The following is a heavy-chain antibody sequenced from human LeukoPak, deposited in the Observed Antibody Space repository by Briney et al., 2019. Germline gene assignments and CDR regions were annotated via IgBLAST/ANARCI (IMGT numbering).Heavy chain of an antibody. J-gene: IGHJ3*02. CDR1: GGTFSSYA. CDR3: AVETDYGDSRGAFDI. V-gene: IGHV1-69*05. Sequence: SVKVSCKASGGTFSSYAISWVRQAPGQGLEWMGGIIPIFGTANYAQKFQGRVTITTDESTSTAYMELSSLRSEDTAVYYCAVETDYGDSRGAFDIWGQGTMVTVSS. CDR2: IIPIFGTA. D-gene: IGHD4-17*01.